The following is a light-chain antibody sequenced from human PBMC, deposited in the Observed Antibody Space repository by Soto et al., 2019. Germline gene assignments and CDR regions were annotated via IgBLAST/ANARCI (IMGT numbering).Light chain of an antibody. V-gene: IGLV2-23*01. CDR2: EGN. CDR3: CSYASISTYV. J-gene: IGLJ1*01. Sequence: QSALTQPASVSGSPGQSITISCTGTSSDIGSYNLVSWYQQHPGEAPKLMIYEGNKRPSGVSYRFSGSKSGNTASLTISGLQAEDEADYYCCSYASISTYVFGTGTNLTVL. CDR1: SSDIGSYNL.